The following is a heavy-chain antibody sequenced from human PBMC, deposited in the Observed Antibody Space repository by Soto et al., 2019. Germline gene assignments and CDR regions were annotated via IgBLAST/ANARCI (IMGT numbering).Heavy chain of an antibody. V-gene: IGHV5-10-1*01. Sequence: GESLKISCKGSGYSFTSYWISWVRQMPGKGLEWMGGIDHSDCYTNYSPSFQGHVTISADKSISTAYLQWSSLKASDTAMYYCARHKDSSGYYFGSHYYYGMDVWGQGTTVTVSS. CDR3: ARHKDSSGYYFGSHYYYGMDV. CDR2: IDHSDCYT. CDR1: GYSFTSYW. D-gene: IGHD3-22*01. J-gene: IGHJ6*02.